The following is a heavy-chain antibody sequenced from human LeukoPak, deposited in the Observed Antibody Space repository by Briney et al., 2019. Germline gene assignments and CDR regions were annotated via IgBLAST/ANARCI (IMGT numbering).Heavy chain of an antibody. V-gene: IGHV3-7*01. D-gene: IGHD3-16*02. CDR1: GFTFSSYW. CDR3: ARGELSINPLSYYYYYMDV. J-gene: IGHJ6*03. Sequence: GGSLRLSCAASGFTFSSYWMSWVRQAPGKGLEWVANIKQDGSEKYYVDSVKGRFTISRDNAKNSLYLQMNSLRAEDTAVYYCARGELSINPLSYYYYYMDVWGKGTTVTISS. CDR2: IKQDGSEK.